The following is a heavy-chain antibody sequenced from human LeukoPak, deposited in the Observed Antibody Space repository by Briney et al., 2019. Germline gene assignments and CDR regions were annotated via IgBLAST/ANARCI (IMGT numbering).Heavy chain of an antibody. CDR1: GVSVSSYY. CDR2: IYPSGTT. D-gene: IGHD4-17*01. V-gene: IGHV4-4*07. CDR3: ADDYGD. Sequence: SETLSLTCSVSGVSVSSYYWTWIRQPAGKGLEWIGRIYPSGTTHYNPSLKSRVTLSVDTSKNQFSLKLTSVTAADTAVYYCADDYGDWGQGTLVTVSS. J-gene: IGHJ4*02.